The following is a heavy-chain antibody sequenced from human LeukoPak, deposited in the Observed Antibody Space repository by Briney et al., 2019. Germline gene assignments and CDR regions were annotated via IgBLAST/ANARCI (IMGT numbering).Heavy chain of an antibody. V-gene: IGHV3-30-3*01. CDR2: ISYDGSSK. Sequence: GRSLRLSCAASGFTFSSYAMHWVRQAPGKGLEWVAVISYDGSSKYYADSVKGRFTISRDNSKTTLYLQMNSLRAEDTAVCYCARDPRYWGQGTLVTVSS. CDR1: GFTFSSYA. J-gene: IGHJ4*02. CDR3: ARDPRY.